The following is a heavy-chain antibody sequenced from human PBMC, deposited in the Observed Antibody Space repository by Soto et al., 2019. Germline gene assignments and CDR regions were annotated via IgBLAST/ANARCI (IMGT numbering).Heavy chain of an antibody. CDR2: TSSDGSKE. Sequence: QVQLVESGGGVVQPGKSLRLSCAASGFTLSSFAMHWVRQAPGKGLEWVAVTSSDGSKEYYADSVKGRFTISRDNSKNTLYLQMNSLRTDDTAVFYCARAEYTSVWYFMGIDYWGQGTLVTVSS. J-gene: IGHJ4*02. D-gene: IGHD6-19*01. CDR3: ARAEYTSVWYFMGIDY. V-gene: IGHV3-30*04. CDR1: GFTLSSFA.